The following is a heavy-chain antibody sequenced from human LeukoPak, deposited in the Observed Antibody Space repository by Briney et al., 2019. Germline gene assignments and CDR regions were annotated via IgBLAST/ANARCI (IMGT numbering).Heavy chain of an antibody. CDR2: INSDGSWT. CDR3: ARLVVTEDRAFDI. Sequence: GGSLRLSCAASGFAFRKYWMHWVRQAPGKGLVWVSRINSDGSWTNYADSVKGRFTISRDNAKNTLYLQMNRLRAEDTALYYCARLVVTEDRAFDIWGQGTMVTVSS. CDR1: GFAFRKYW. D-gene: IGHD2-21*02. V-gene: IGHV3-74*01. J-gene: IGHJ3*02.